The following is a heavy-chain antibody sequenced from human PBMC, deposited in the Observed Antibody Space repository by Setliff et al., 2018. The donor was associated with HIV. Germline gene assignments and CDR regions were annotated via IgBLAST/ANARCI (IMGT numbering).Heavy chain of an antibody. CDR2: IYYRGDT. V-gene: IGHV4-31*03. J-gene: IGHJ4*02. D-gene: IGHD1-1*01. CDR1: GASITSGYY. Sequence: PSETLSLTCTVSGASITSGYYWSWVRQRPGRGLEWNGHIYYRGDTYYSPSLKSRLAISVDTSKMQFSLTVTSMTAADTAVYYCARVRTGDRSFDFWGQGTLVTVSS. CDR3: ARVRTGDRSFDF.